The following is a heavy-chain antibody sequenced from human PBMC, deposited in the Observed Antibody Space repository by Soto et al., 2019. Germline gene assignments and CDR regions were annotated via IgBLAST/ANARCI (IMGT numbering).Heavy chain of an antibody. CDR2: GAPGDSDT. Sequence: PGASLKISCPGVGSSFTSYWIAWVRQMHGKGLEWMGIGAPGDSDTRYSQSFQGQVTISADKSITTVYLQWSSLKASDTAMYYCARGYCTTTICDSWFDTWGQGTPVTVSS. CDR1: GSSFTSYW. J-gene: IGHJ5*02. V-gene: IGHV5-51*01. CDR3: ARGYCTTTICDSWFDT. D-gene: IGHD2-2*01.